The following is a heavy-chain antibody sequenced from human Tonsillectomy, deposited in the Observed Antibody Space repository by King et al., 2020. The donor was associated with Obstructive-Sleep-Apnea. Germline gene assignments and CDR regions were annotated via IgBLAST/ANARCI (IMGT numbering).Heavy chain of an antibody. J-gene: IGHJ4*02. V-gene: IGHV3-7*03. CDR1: GFTFISYW. CDR3: ARRSGWGIDY. D-gene: IGHD6-19*01. CDR2: IKQDGSEK. Sequence: VQLVQYGGGLVQPGGSLRLSCAASGFTFISYWMSWVRQAPGKGLEWVANIKQDGSEKYYVDSVKGRFTISRDNAKNPLYLQMNSLRAEDTAVYYCARRSGWGIDYWGQGTLVTVSS.